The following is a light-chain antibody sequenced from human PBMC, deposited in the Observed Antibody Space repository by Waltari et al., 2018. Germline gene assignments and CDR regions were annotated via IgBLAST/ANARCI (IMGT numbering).Light chain of an antibody. Sequence: EIVLTQSPVTLSLSRGERATLSCRATQSVSGYLAWFRQKPGQAPRLLIYDVSKRATCITDWFSGSGSETDFTLTISSLEPDDFGVYYCQQRSGWPPAITFGQGTRLEIK. CDR3: QQRSGWPPAIT. V-gene: IGKV3-11*01. CDR1: QSVSGY. J-gene: IGKJ5*01. CDR2: DVS.